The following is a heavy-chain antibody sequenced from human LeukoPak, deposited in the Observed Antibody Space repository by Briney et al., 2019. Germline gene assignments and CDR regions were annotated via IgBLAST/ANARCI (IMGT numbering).Heavy chain of an antibody. Sequence: GGSLRLSCAASRFTFSSYGMHWVRQAPGKGLEWVLSISSSSSYIYYADSVKGRFTISRDNAKNSLYLQMNSLRAEDTAVYYCARVVVVAATPYWGQGTLVTVSS. CDR2: ISSSSSYI. D-gene: IGHD2-15*01. V-gene: IGHV3-21*01. CDR1: RFTFSSYG. J-gene: IGHJ4*02. CDR3: ARVVVVAATPY.